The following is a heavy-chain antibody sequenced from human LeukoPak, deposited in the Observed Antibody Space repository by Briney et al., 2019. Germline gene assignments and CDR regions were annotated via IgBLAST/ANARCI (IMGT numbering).Heavy chain of an antibody. D-gene: IGHD2-15*01. Sequence: GGSLRLSCAASGFTFRSYSMNWVRQAPGKGLEWVSSISSSSSYIYYADSVKGRFTISRDNAKNSLFLQMNSLRAEDTAVYYCARSGVVVAALERGVANWFDPWGQGTLVTVSS. CDR1: GFTFRSYS. J-gene: IGHJ5*02. V-gene: IGHV3-21*01. CDR3: ARSGVVVAALERGVANWFDP. CDR2: ISSSSSYI.